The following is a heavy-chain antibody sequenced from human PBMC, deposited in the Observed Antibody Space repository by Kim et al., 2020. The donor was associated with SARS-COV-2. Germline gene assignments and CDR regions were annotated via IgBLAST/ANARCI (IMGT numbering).Heavy chain of an antibody. CDR2: ISWDGGST. CDR1: GFTFDDYT. D-gene: IGHD2-2*01. V-gene: IGHV3-43*01. J-gene: IGHJ6*02. Sequence: GGSLRLSCAASGFTFDDYTMHWVRQAPGKGLEWVSLISWDGGSTYYADSVKGRFTISRDNSKNSLYLQMNSLRTEDTALYYCAKDRYCSSTSCFAYYYYYGMDVWGQGTTVTVSS. CDR3: AKDRYCSSTSCFAYYYYYGMDV.